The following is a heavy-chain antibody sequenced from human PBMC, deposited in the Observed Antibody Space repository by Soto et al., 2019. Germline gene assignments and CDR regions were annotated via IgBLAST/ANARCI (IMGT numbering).Heavy chain of an antibody. V-gene: IGHV4-30-2*05. Sequence: NLSLTCNVSGASITYWGYSWSWSRQTTMKGLEWIGYINYSGSTYSNPSLKSRVTISVDTSKNQYSLKLSPVTAADTAVHYCAREAPHCAQPAVLKEDYWGQGTLVT. CDR3: AREAPHCAQPAVLKEDY. J-gene: IGHJ4*02. D-gene: IGHD2-2*01. CDR1: GASITYWGYS. CDR2: INYSGST.